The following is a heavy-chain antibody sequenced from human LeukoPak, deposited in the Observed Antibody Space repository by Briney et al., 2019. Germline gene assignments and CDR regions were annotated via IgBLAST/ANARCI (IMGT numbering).Heavy chain of an antibody. CDR1: GGSISSGGYY. CDR3: AREGAAYYFDY. Sequence: SETLSLTCTVSGGSISSGGYYWSWIRQHPGKGLEWIGNIYYSGSTYYNPSLKSRVTISVDTSKNQFSLKLSSVIAADTAVYYCAREGAAYYFDYWGQGTLVTVSS. V-gene: IGHV4-31*03. D-gene: IGHD6-25*01. J-gene: IGHJ4*02. CDR2: IYYSGST.